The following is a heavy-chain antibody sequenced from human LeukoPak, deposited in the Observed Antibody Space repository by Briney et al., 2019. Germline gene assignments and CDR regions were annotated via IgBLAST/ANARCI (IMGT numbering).Heavy chain of an antibody. CDR2: ISGSGST. CDR1: GGSISGYY. D-gene: IGHD2-15*01. V-gene: IGHV4-4*07. Sequence: SETLSLTCAVSGGSISGYYWSWIRQPAGKGLEWMGRISGSGSTDYDPSLKSRVTMSVDTSKNQFSLKLNSVTAADTAVYYCAREGRSSTPGYWGQGNLITVSS. CDR3: AREGRSSTPGY. J-gene: IGHJ4*02.